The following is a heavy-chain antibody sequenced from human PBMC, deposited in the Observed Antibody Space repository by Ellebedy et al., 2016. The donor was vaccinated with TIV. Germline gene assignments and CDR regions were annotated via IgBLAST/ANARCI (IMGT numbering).Heavy chain of an antibody. Sequence: GESLKISXAASGFTFSSYAMSWVRQAPGKGLEWVSAISGSGGSTYYADSVKGRFTISRDNSKNTLYLQMNSLRAEDTAVYYCARGAYCGGDCYSGFDYWGQGTLVTVSS. V-gene: IGHV3-23*01. CDR3: ARGAYCGGDCYSGFDY. J-gene: IGHJ4*02. CDR1: GFTFSSYA. D-gene: IGHD2-21*02. CDR2: ISGSGGST.